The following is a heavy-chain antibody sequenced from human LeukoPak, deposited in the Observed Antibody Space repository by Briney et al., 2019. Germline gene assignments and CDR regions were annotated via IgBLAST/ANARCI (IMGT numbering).Heavy chain of an antibody. D-gene: IGHD3-22*01. J-gene: IGHJ6*02. CDR3: ARGPTYYYDSSGYYSRYYYYYGMDV. CDR1: GGSISSGGYY. V-gene: IGHV4-31*03. CDR2: IYYSGST. Sequence: SQTLSLTCTVSGGSISSGGYYWSWIRQHPGKGLEWIGYIYYSGSTYYNPSLKSRVTISVDTSKNQFSLKLSSVTAADTAVYYCARGPTYYYDSSGYYSRYYYYYGMDVWGQGTTVTVSS.